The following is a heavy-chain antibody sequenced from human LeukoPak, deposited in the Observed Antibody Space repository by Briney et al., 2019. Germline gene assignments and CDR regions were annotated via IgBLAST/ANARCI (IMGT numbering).Heavy chain of an antibody. V-gene: IGHV1-18*01. CDR1: GYTFTSYG. CDR2: ISAYNGNT. J-gene: IGHJ4*02. D-gene: IGHD3-22*01. Sequence: ASVKVSCKASGYTFTSYGISWVRQAPGQGLEWMGWISAYNGNTNYAQKLQGRVTMTTDTSTSTAYMELRSLRSDDTAVYYCARGLDYYDSSGYYYGTPGTDYWGQGTLVTVSS. CDR3: ARGLDYYDSSGYYYGTPGTDY.